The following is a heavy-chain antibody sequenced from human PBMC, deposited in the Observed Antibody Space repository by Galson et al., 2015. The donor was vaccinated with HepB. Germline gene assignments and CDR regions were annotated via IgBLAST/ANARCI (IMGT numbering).Heavy chain of an antibody. CDR1: GFSFRTFS. D-gene: IGHD3-10*01. J-gene: IGHJ4*01. V-gene: IGHV3-48*01. Sequence: SLRLSCAASGFSFRTFSMNWVRQAPGKGLEGVSYISSSSSTIYYADSVKGRFTISRDNAKNSLYPQMNSLRAEDTAVYYCARFTGAGRFDYWGHGTLVTVSS. CDR3: ARFTGAGRFDY. CDR2: ISSSSSTI.